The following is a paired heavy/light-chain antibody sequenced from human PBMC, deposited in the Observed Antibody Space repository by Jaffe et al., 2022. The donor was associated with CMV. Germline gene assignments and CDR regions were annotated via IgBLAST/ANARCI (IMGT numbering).Heavy chain of an antibody. CDR1: GFTFDDYA. CDR2: ISWNSGSI. J-gene: IGHJ6*02. Sequence: EVQLVESGGGLVQPGRSLRLSCAASGFTFDDYAMHWVRQAPGKGLEWVSGISWNSGSIGYADSVKGRFTISRDNVKNSLYLQMNSVRAEDTALYFCAKDLFCSSMSCSVQGMDVWGQGTRVTVSS. D-gene: IGHD2-2*01. V-gene: IGHV3-9*01. CDR3: AKDLFCSSMSCSVQGMDV.
Light chain of an antibody. CDR3: QQYNSYST. V-gene: IGKV1-5*03. Sequence: DIQMTQSPSTLSASVGDRVTITCRASQNIGTWLAWYQQKPGQAPRLLIFEASSLQSGVPSRFSGSGSGTEFTLTIGSLQPDDFATYYCQQYNSYSTFGPGTKVDVK. CDR2: EAS. CDR1: QNIGTW. J-gene: IGKJ3*01.